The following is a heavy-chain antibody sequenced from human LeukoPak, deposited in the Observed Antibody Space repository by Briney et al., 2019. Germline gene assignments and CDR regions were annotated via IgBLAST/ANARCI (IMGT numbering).Heavy chain of an antibody. CDR1: GFTFSSYW. Sequence: PGRSLRLSCAASGFTFSSYWMSWVRQAPGKGLEWVANIKQDGSEKYYVDSVKGRFTISRDNAKNSLYLQMNSLRAEDTAVYYCARDRIYSYGSYYYYYGMDVWGQGTTVTVSS. V-gene: IGHV3-7*04. CDR2: IKQDGSEK. J-gene: IGHJ6*02. D-gene: IGHD5-18*01. CDR3: ARDRIYSYGSYYYYYGMDV.